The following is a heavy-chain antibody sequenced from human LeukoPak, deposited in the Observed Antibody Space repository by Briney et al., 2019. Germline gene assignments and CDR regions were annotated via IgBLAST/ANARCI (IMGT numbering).Heavy chain of an antibody. CDR1: GGSISSYY. J-gene: IGHJ6*03. Sequence: PSETLSLTCTVSGGSISSYYWRWLRQPPGKGLEWIGYIYYSGSTNYNPSLKSRVTISVDTSKNQFSLKLSSVTAADTAVYYCARDRALYYYASSGYEVKYYYYYMDVWGKGTTVTVSS. CDR3: ARDRALYYYASSGYEVKYYYYYMDV. CDR2: IYYSGST. V-gene: IGHV4-59*01. D-gene: IGHD3-22*01.